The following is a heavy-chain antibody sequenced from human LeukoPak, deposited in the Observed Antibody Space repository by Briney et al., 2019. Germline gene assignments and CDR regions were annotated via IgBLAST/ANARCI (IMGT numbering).Heavy chain of an antibody. V-gene: IGHV1-8*01. CDR1: GYTFTSYD. CDR2: TNPHNGNT. J-gene: IGHJ4*02. D-gene: IGHD6-25*01. CDR3: ARGLAAGEPF. Sequence: ASVKVSCKASGYTFTSYDINWVRQATGQVLEWIGWTNPHNGNTVYPQEFRGRVNMTRNISITTVYMELSSLRSEDTAVYYCARGLAAGEPFWGQGTLVTVSS.